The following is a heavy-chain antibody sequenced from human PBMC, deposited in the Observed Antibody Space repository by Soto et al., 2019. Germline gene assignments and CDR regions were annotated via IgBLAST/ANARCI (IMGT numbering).Heavy chain of an antibody. Sequence: SETLSLTCTVSGGSISSYYWSWIRQPPGKGLEWIGYIYYSGSTNYNPSLKSRVTISVDTSKNQFSLKLSSVTAADTAVYYCARNCGGDCYQDYGMDVWGQGTPVTVSS. CDR1: GGSISSYY. D-gene: IGHD2-21*02. J-gene: IGHJ6*02. CDR2: IYYSGST. CDR3: ARNCGGDCYQDYGMDV. V-gene: IGHV4-59*01.